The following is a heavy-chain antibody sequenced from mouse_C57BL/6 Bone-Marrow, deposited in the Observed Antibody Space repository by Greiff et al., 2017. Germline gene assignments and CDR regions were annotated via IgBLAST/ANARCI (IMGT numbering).Heavy chain of an antibody. Sequence: VQLQESGPELVKPGASVKISCKASGYAFSSSWMNWVKPRPGKGLEWIGRIYPGDGDTNYNGTFQGQATLTADKSSSTAYMQLSSLTSEDSAVYFCANIDYDYGGYFDVWGTGTTVTVAS. J-gene: IGHJ1*03. CDR1: GYAFSSSW. CDR3: ANIDYDYGGYFDV. D-gene: IGHD2-4*01. V-gene: IGHV1-82*01. CDR2: IYPGDGDT.